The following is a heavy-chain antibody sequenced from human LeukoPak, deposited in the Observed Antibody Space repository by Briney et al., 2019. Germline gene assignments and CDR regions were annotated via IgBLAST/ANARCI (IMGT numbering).Heavy chain of an antibody. V-gene: IGHV4-61*01. D-gene: IGHD3-22*01. J-gene: IGHJ6*02. CDR1: GGSVSSGSYY. Sequence: PSETLSLTCTVSGGSVSSGSYYWSWIRQPPGKGLEWIGYIYYSGSTNYNPSLKSRVTISVDTSKNQFSLKLSSVTAADTAVYYCAREVVITPYYYYYGMDVWGQGTTVTVSS. CDR3: AREVVITPYYYYYGMDV. CDR2: IYYSGST.